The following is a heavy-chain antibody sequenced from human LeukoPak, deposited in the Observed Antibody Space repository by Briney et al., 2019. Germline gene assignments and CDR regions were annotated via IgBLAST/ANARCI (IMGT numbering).Heavy chain of an antibody. J-gene: IGHJ4*02. CDR2: IYYTGST. Sequence: SETLSLTCTVSGGSISGYYWSWLRQPPGKGLEWIGHIYYTGSTNYNPSLRSRLTISLDTSTSQFSLRLSSVTAADTAVYYCARHDSAVGALFIWGQGTLVTVSS. CDR1: GGSISGYY. D-gene: IGHD1-26*01. CDR3: ARHDSAVGALFI. V-gene: IGHV4-59*08.